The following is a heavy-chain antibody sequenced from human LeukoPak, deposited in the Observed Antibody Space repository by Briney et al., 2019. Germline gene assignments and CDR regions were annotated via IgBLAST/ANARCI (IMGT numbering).Heavy chain of an antibody. CDR3: ARGKTYYDISKDAFDI. Sequence: PSETLSLTCAVYGVSFSGYYWSWIRQPPGKGLEWIGYIYYSGSTNCNPSLKSRVTISVDTSKNQFSLKLSSVTAADTAVYYCARGKTYYDISKDAFDIWGQGTVHPVSS. D-gene: IGHD3-22*01. J-gene: IGHJ3*02. V-gene: IGHV4-59*01. CDR1: GVSFSGYY. CDR2: IYYSGST.